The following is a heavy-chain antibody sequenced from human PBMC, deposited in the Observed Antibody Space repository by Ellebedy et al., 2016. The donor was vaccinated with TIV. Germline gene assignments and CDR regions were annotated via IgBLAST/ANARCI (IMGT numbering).Heavy chain of an antibody. V-gene: IGHV4-34*01. CDR2: INHSGST. J-gene: IGHJ4*02. D-gene: IGHD2-2*01. CDR3: ARGLSDIVVVPAATFDY. CDR1: GGSFSGYY. Sequence: SETLSLXXAVYGGSFSGYYWSWIRQPPGKGLEWIGEINHSGSTNYNPSLKSRVTISVDTSKNQFSLKLSSVTAADTAVYYCARGLSDIVVVPAATFDYWGQGTLVTVSS.